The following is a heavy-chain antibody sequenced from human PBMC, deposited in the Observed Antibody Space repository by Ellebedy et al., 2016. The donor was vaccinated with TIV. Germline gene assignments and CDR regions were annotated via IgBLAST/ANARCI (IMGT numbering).Heavy chain of an antibody. CDR1: GGSISSGDYY. J-gene: IGHJ6*02. CDR2: IYYSGST. CDR3: ARDDYNRYYYYGMDV. Sequence: SETLSLTXTVSGGSISSGDYYWSWIRQPPGKGLEWIGYIYYSGSTYYNPSLKSRVTISVDTSKNQFSLKLSSVTAADTAVYYCARDDYNRYYYYGMDVWGQGTTVTVSS. D-gene: IGHD4-11*01. V-gene: IGHV4-30-4*01.